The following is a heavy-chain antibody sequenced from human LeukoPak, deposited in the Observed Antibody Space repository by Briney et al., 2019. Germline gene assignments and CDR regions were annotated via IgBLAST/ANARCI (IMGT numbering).Heavy chain of an antibody. Sequence: SETLSLTCAVSGGSISSGGYSWSWIRQPPGKGLEWIGYIYHSGSIYYNPSLKSRVTISVDTSKNQFSLKPSSVTAADTAVYYCARENSYGLSDAFDIWGQGTMVTVSS. CDR1: GGSISSGGYS. D-gene: IGHD5-18*01. V-gene: IGHV4-30-2*01. J-gene: IGHJ3*02. CDR2: IYHSGSI. CDR3: ARENSYGLSDAFDI.